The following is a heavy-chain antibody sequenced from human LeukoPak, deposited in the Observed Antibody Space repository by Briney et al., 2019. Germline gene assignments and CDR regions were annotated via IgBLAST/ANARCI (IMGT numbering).Heavy chain of an antibody. D-gene: IGHD3-10*01. CDR2: ISGSGGST. J-gene: IGHJ6*02. V-gene: IGHV3-23*01. CDR3: TTDGMVRGVSLFAGTGYYGMDV. CDR1: GFTFSSYA. Sequence: GGSLRLSCAASGFTFSSYAMSWVRQAPGKGLEWVSAISGSGGSTYYADSVKGRFTISRDNSKNTLYLQMNSLKTEDTAVYYCTTDGMVRGVSLFAGTGYYGMDVWGQGTTVTVSS.